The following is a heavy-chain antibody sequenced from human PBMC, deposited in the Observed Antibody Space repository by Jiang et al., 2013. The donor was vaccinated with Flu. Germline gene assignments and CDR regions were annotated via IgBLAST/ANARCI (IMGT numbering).Heavy chain of an antibody. J-gene: IGHJ5*02. D-gene: IGHD3-22*01. CDR3: ARDYYDSSGSWFDP. CDR2: ISGSGGST. V-gene: IGHV3-23*01. Sequence: WVSAISGSGGSTYYADSVKGRFTISRDNSKNTLYLQMNSLRAEDTAVYYCARDYYDSSGSWFDPWGQGTLVTVSS.